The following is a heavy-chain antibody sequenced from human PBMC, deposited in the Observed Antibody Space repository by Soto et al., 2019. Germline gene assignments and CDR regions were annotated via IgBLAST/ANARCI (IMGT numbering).Heavy chain of an antibody. D-gene: IGHD2-8*02. Sequence: GGSLRLSGAASGFICSSYDMSWVRQAPGKGLEWVSTILVDGRTFYVDSVKGRFTISRDSSKNTVYLQMNSLTAGDTALYYCAKATATGGGAFDICGQGTMVTVSS. CDR2: ILVDGRT. V-gene: IGHV3-23*01. CDR1: GFICSSYD. J-gene: IGHJ3*02. CDR3: AKATATGGGAFDI.